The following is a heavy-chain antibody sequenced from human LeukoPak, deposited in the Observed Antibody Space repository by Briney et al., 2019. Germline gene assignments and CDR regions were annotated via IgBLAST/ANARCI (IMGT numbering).Heavy chain of an antibody. J-gene: IGHJ6*02. CDR3: ARGYCSSTSCYRDYYYGMDV. Sequence: GASVKVSCKASGYTFTSYDINWVRQATGQGLEWMGWMNPNSGNTGYAQKFQGRVTMTRNTSISTAYMGLSSLRSEDTAVYYCARGYCSSTSCYRDYYYGMDVWGQGTTVTVSS. V-gene: IGHV1-8*01. D-gene: IGHD2-2*01. CDR1: GYTFTSYD. CDR2: MNPNSGNT.